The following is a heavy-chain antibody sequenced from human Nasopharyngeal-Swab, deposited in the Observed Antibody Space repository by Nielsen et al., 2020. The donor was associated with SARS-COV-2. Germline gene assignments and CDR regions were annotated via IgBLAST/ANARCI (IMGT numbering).Heavy chain of an antibody. CDR3: ARTVGYAGNFDY. J-gene: IGHJ4*02. D-gene: IGHD1-26*01. CDR2: ISAYNGNT. V-gene: IGHV1-18*01. Sequence: WVRQAPGQGLEWMGWISAYNGNTHYAEKVQGRVTLTTDTSTSTAYMEVRDLKSDDTAFYYCARTVGYAGNFDYWGQGTPVTVSP.